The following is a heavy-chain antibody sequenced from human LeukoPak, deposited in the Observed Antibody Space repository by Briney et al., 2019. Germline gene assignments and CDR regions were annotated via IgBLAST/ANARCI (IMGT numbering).Heavy chain of an antibody. V-gene: IGHV3-23*01. CDR1: GFAVSSNY. CDR3: ASYDSSGYYHYFAY. Sequence: GGSLRLSCAASGFAVSSNYMSWVRQAPGTGLEWVSAISGSGGTTYYADSVKGRFTISRDNSKNTLYLQMNSLRAEDTAVYYCASYDSSGYYHYFAYWGQGTLVTVSS. D-gene: IGHD3-22*01. CDR2: ISGSGGTT. J-gene: IGHJ4*02.